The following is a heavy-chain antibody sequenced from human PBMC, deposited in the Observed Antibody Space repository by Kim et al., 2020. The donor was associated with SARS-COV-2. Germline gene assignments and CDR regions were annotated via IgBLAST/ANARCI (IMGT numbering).Heavy chain of an antibody. J-gene: IGHJ4*02. CDR1: GYTFTDYG. CDR3: ARDVWSSSSTGPSFDY. D-gene: IGHD6-6*01. Sequence: ASVKVSCKASGYTFTDYGISWVRQAPGQGLEWMGWISAYNGNTNYAQKVQGRVTMTTDTSTSTAYMELRSLRSDDAAMYFCARDVWSSSSTGPSFDYWGQGTLTVSS. V-gene: IGHV1-18*01. CDR2: ISAYNGNT.